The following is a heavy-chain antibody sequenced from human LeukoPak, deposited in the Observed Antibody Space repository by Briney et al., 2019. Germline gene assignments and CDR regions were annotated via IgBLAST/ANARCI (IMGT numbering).Heavy chain of an antibody. CDR1: GGTFSSYA. V-gene: IGHV1-69*13. D-gene: IGHD5-18*01. J-gene: IGHJ4*02. Sequence: ASVEVSCKASGGTFSSYAISWVRQAPGQGLEWMGGIIPIFGTANYAQKFQGRVTITADESTSAAYMELSSLRSEDTAVYYCAIGYSYGSGYWGQGTLVTVSS. CDR3: AIGYSYGSGY. CDR2: IIPIFGTA.